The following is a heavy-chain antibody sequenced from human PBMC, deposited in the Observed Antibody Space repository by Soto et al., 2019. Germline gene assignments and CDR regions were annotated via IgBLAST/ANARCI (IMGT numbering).Heavy chain of an antibody. D-gene: IGHD6-19*01. CDR2: IIPLFGTA. V-gene: IGHV1-69*01. CDR1: GGTFSTYA. Sequence: QVQLVQSGAEVTPPGSSVKVSCKTSGGTFSTYAIYWVRQAPGQGLEWMGAIIPLFGTADYAQKFQGRVTITADESTSTAYMELSSLRSEDTAVYYCARPKGSYSSGYYYFDYWGQGTLVTVSS. J-gene: IGHJ4*02. CDR3: ARPKGSYSSGYYYFDY.